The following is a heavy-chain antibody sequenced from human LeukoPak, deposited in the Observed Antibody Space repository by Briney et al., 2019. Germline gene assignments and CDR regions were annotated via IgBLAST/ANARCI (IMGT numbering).Heavy chain of an antibody. CDR1: GGSISSYY. CDR3: ASLTTVTQGYFDS. Sequence: PSETLSLTCTVSGGSISSYYWSWIRQPAGKGLEWIGRIYTSGSTNYNPSLKSRLSISVDASKNQFSLKLSSVTATDTAVYYCASLTTVTQGYFDSWGQGTLVTVSS. J-gene: IGHJ4*02. V-gene: IGHV4-4*07. D-gene: IGHD4-17*01. CDR2: IYTSGST.